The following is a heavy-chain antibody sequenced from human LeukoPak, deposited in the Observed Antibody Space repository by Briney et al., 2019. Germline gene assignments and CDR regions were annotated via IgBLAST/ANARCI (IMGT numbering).Heavy chain of an antibody. J-gene: IGHJ4*02. Sequence: SETLSLTCAVYGGSFSGYYWSWIRQPPGKGLEWIGEINHSGSTNYNPSLKSRVTISVDTSKNQFSLKLSSVTAADTAVYYCARDHNVVVTAIGGLDYWGQGTLVTVSS. D-gene: IGHD2-21*02. V-gene: IGHV4-34*01. CDR2: INHSGST. CDR3: ARDHNVVVTAIGGLDY. CDR1: GGSFSGYY.